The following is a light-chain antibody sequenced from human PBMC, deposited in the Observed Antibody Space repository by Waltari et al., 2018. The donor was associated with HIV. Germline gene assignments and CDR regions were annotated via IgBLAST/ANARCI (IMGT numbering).Light chain of an antibody. V-gene: IGLV1-44*01. CDR3: AAWDDSLNGLV. J-gene: IGLJ2*01. CDR2: MNN. CDR1: SSTIGSNT. Sequence: QSVLTQPPSASGTPGQRVTLPCSGRSSTIGSNTVNWYQQLPGTAPKLPIYMNNKRPSGVPDRFSGSKAGTSASLAISGLQSEDEADYYCAAWDDSLNGLVFGGGTKLTVL.